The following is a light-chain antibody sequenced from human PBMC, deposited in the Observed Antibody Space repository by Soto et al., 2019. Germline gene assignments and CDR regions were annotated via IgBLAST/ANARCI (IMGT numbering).Light chain of an antibody. CDR1: ESVTNY. CDR3: QQRSDWPWT. V-gene: IGKV3-11*01. Sequence: EIVLAQSPATLSLSPGERGTLSCRASESVTNYLAWYQQKPGQAPRLLVYDVSNRATGIPARFSGGGSGTDFTLTITNLAPEASAAYSCQQRSDWPWTFGQGTKVDIK. CDR2: DVS. J-gene: IGKJ1*01.